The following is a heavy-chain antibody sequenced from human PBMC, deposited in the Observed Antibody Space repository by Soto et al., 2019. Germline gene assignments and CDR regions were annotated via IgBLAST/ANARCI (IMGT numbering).Heavy chain of an antibody. CDR3: ARAPHYDILTGSPLGYYYYGMDV. Sequence: SETLSLTCTVSGGSISSSSYYWGWIRQPPGKGLEWIGYIYYSGSTNYNPSLKSRVTISVDTSKNQFSLKLSSVTAADTAVYYCARAPHYDILTGSPLGYYYYGMDVWGQGTTVTVSS. CDR1: GGSISSSSYY. V-gene: IGHV4-61*05. D-gene: IGHD3-9*01. CDR2: IYYSGST. J-gene: IGHJ6*02.